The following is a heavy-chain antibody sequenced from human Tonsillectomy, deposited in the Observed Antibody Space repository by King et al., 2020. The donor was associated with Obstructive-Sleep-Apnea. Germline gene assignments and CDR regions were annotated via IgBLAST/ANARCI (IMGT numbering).Heavy chain of an antibody. D-gene: IGHD5-18*01. Sequence: VQLVEAGGGLVKPGGSLTLSCAASGFTFSSYSMNWVRQAPGKGLEGVSSISSSSSYISYANSVKGRFTISRDNAKNSLYLQMNSLRAEDTAGYYCARDSSYTATFDYWGQGTLVTVSS. CDR2: ISSSSSYI. CDR3: ARDSSYTATFDY. J-gene: IGHJ4*02. CDR1: GFTFSSYS. V-gene: IGHV3-21*01.